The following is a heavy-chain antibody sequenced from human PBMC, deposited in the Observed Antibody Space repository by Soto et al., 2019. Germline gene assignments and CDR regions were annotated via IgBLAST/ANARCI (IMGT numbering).Heavy chain of an antibody. D-gene: IGHD6-13*01. Sequence: GESLKISCKGSGYSFTSYWIGWVRQMPGKGLEWMGIIYPGDSDTRYSPSFQGQVTISADKSISTAYLQWSSLKASDTAMYYCASAPVGGIAAAGTGYYGMDVWGQGTTVTVSS. CDR2: IYPGDSDT. CDR1: GYSFTSYW. CDR3: ASAPVGGIAAAGTGYYGMDV. V-gene: IGHV5-51*01. J-gene: IGHJ6*02.